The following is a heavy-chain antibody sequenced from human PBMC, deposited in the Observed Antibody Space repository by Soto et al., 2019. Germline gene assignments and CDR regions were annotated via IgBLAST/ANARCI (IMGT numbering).Heavy chain of an antibody. V-gene: IGHV3-30*03. Sequence: AVGFLRLSCAASGVTFVSYVMHWVSQAPGKRLEWVAVISYDGSNKYYADSVKGQFTISRDNSKNTLYLQMNSLRAEDTAVYYCASHYYDSSGYPDAFDIWGQGTMVTVSS. J-gene: IGHJ3*02. CDR3: ASHYYDSSGYPDAFDI. CDR2: ISYDGSNK. D-gene: IGHD3-22*01. CDR1: GVTFVSYV.